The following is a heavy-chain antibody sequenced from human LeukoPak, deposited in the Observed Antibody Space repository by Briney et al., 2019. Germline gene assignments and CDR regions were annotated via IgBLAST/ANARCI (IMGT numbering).Heavy chain of an antibody. J-gene: IGHJ4*02. V-gene: IGHV1-46*01. Sequence: ASVKVSCKASGYTFTSYYMHWVRQAPGQGLEWMGIINPSGGSTSYAQKFQGRVTMTRDMSTSAVYMELSSLRSEDTAVYYCARGGPVYYFDYWGQGTLVTVSS. CDR1: GYTFTSYY. CDR3: ARGGPVYYFDY. CDR2: INPSGGST.